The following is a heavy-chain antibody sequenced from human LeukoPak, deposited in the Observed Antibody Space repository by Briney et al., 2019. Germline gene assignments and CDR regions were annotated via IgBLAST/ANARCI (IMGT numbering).Heavy chain of an antibody. CDR1: GFTFSSYA. D-gene: IGHD3-22*01. J-gene: IGHJ5*02. CDR2: ISGISTST. CDR3: AKTVVVKVNWFDP. Sequence: GSLRLSCAASGFTFSSYAMSWVRQTPGKGLEWVSIISGISTSTFYADSVKGRFTISRDNSRNTLYLQMNSLRAEDTAIYYCAKTVVVKVNWFDPWGQGTLVTVSS. V-gene: IGHV3-23*01.